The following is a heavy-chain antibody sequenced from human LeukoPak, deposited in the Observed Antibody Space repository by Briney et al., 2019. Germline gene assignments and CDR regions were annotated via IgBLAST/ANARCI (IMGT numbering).Heavy chain of an antibody. CDR3: ARDFDDFWSGYRINWFDP. J-gene: IGHJ5*02. CDR2: ISAYNGNT. CDR1: GYTFTSYG. V-gene: IGHV1-18*01. D-gene: IGHD3-3*01. Sequence: ASVKVSCKASGYTFTSYGISWVRQAPGQGLEWMGWISAYNGNTSYAQKLQGRVTMTTDTSTSTAYMELRSLRSDDTAVYYCARDFDDFWSGYRINWFDPWGQGTLVTVSS.